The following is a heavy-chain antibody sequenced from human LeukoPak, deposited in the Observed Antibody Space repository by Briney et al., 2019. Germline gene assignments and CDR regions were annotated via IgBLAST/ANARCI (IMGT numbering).Heavy chain of an antibody. CDR2: IYYSGST. D-gene: IGHD5-18*01. CDR1: GGSISSSSYY. Sequence: PSETLSLTCTVSGGSISSSSYYWGWIRQPPGKGLEWIGSIYYSGSTYYNPSLKSRVTISVDTSKNQFSLKLSSVTAADTAVYYCARWSGYSFKGSFDYWGQGTLATVSS. J-gene: IGHJ4*02. V-gene: IGHV4-39*07. CDR3: ARWSGYSFKGSFDY.